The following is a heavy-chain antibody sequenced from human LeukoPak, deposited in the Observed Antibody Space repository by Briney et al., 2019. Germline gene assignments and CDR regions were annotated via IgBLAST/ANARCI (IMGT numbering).Heavy chain of an antibody. CDR2: ISSGGSTI. Sequence: PGGSLRLSCAASEFTFSTYSMNWVRQAPGKGLEWVSYISSGGSTIYDADSVKGRFTISRDNAKNSLYLQMNSLRAEDTAVYYCARDPAGAGIYYDYWGQGTLVTVCS. V-gene: IGHV3-48*01. CDR3: ARDPAGAGIYYDY. J-gene: IGHJ4*02. D-gene: IGHD6-19*01. CDR1: EFTFSTYS.